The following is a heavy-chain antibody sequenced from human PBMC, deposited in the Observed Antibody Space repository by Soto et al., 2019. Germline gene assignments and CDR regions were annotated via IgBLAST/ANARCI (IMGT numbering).Heavy chain of an antibody. J-gene: IGHJ4*02. V-gene: IGHV4-59*08. Sequence: SDTLTLTFTPSGRPLGSSYLGLIPPPPGKGLEWIGYIYYSGSTNYNPSLKSRVTISVDTSKNQFSLKLSSVTAADTAVYYCARHLYGSSTSCHFDYWGQGTLVTVSS. CDR2: IYYSGST. CDR1: GRPLGSSY. CDR3: ARHLYGSSTSCHFDY. D-gene: IGHD2-2*01.